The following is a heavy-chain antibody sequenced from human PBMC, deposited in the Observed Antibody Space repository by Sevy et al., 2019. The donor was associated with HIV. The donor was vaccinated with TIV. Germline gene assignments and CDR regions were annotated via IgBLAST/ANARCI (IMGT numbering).Heavy chain of an antibody. CDR1: GFTFSSYA. D-gene: IGHD2-21*02. CDR2: ISGSGGST. V-gene: IGHV3-23*01. J-gene: IGHJ4*02. Sequence: GGSLRLSCAASGFTFSSYAMSWVRQAPGKGLEWVSAISGSGGSTYYADSVKGRFTISRDNSKNTLYLQMNSLRAEDTAVYYCAKDPAVVVTAISFDYWGQGTLVTVSS. CDR3: AKDPAVVVTAISFDY.